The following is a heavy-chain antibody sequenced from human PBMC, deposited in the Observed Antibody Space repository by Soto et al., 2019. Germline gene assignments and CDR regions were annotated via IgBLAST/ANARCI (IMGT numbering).Heavy chain of an antibody. V-gene: IGHV1-3*01. CDR3: ASDANYDILTGTGYFDY. Sequence: ASLKVSCKASGYTFTSYAMHWVRQAPGQRLEWMGWINPGNGNTKYSQKFQGRVTITRDTSASTAYMELSSLRSEDTAVYYCASDANYDILTGTGYFDYWGQGTLVNVSS. CDR2: INPGNGNT. D-gene: IGHD3-9*01. CDR1: GYTFTSYA. J-gene: IGHJ4*02.